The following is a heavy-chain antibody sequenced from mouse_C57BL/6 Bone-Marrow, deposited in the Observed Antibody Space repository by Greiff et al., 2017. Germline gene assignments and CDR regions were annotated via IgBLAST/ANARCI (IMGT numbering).Heavy chain of an antibody. CDR1: GYTFTSYW. D-gene: IGHD3-1*01. Sequence: VQLQQPGAELVKPGASVKMSCKASGYTFTSYWITWVKQRPGQGLEWIGDIYPSSGRTNYNEKFKSQAILTVDTSSNTAYMQLSSLTSEDSAVFYCARSGPFERSFDYWGQGTTLTVSS. CDR2: IYPSSGRT. V-gene: IGHV1-55*01. CDR3: ARSGPFERSFDY. J-gene: IGHJ2*01.